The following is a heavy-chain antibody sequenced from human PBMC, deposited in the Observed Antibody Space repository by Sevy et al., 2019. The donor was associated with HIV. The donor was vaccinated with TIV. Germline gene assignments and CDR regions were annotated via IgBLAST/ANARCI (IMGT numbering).Heavy chain of an antibody. V-gene: IGHV3-23*01. CDR2: LSFGCGKI. J-gene: IGHJ4*02. Sequence: GGSLRLSCAASGFTFNIYSMSWVRQTPGKGLEWVATLSFGCGKINHADSVKGRFTMCRDDSKNAVYLQMNNLIVEDTAIYYCAREGCTKPHDYWGQGTLVTVPS. CDR3: AREGCTKPHDY. CDR1: GFTFNIYS. D-gene: IGHD2-8*01.